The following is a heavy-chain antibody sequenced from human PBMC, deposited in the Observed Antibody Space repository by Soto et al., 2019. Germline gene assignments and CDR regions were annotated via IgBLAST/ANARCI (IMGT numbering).Heavy chain of an antibody. V-gene: IGHV3-23*01. CDR3: AKGAKMDLYYYYGMDV. CDR2: ISGSGGST. Sequence: QPRGSLRLSCAASGFTFSSYAMSWVRQAPGKGLEWVSAISGSGGSTYYADSVKGRFTISRDNSKNTLYLQMNSLRAEDTAVYYCAKGAKMDLYYYYGMDVWGQGTTVTVSS. J-gene: IGHJ6*02. CDR1: GFTFSSYA. D-gene: IGHD2-15*01.